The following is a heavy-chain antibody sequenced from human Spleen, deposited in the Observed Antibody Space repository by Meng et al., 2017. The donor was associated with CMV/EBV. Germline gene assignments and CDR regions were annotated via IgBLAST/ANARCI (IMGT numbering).Heavy chain of an antibody. D-gene: IGHD4-23*01. V-gene: IGHV3-20*04. CDR2: INWNDGST. CDR3: ARDWDDYGGNSENSWFDP. CDR1: GFTFDDYG. Sequence: GGSLRLSCAASGFTFDDYGMSWVRQAPGKGLEWVSGINWNDGSTGYADSVKGRFTISRDNAKNSLYLQMNSLRAEDTALYYCARDWDDYGGNSENSWFDPWGQGTLVTVSS. J-gene: IGHJ5*02.